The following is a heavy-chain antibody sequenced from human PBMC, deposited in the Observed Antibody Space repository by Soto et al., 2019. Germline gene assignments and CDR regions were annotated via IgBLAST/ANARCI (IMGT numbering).Heavy chain of an antibody. CDR1: GGTPSNSA. D-gene: IGHD6-19*01. V-gene: IGHV1-69*01. CDR2: IIPVFGIV. Sequence: QVQLVQSGAEVKKPGSSVRVSCKASGGTPSNSAFSWVRQAPGQGLEWMGGIIPVFGIVKYAENHEGRVTITADESTNTAYMELSSLRYEYRAVYYCASGRIVVIGSRAYYGMDVWGQGTTVTVSS. CDR3: ASGRIVVIGSRAYYGMDV. J-gene: IGHJ6*02.